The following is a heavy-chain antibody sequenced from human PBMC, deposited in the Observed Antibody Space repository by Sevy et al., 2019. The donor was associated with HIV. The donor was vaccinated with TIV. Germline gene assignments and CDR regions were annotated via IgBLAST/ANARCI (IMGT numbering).Heavy chain of an antibody. CDR1: GYTFTNFY. V-gene: IGHV1-46*01. CDR3: ARDLSCGGYCYVFDS. CDR2: INPTGGYK. J-gene: IGHJ4*02. D-gene: IGHD2-21*02. Sequence: ASVKVSCKASGYTFTNFYLHWVRQAPGQGLEWMGLINPTGGYKTYGEKFQDRVTITRDTSTGTVYMQLSSLGSEDTAMYYCARDLSCGGYCYVFDSWGQGTLVTVSS.